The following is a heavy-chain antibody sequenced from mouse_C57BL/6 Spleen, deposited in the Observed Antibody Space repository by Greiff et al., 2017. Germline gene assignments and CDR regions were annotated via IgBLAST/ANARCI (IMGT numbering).Heavy chain of an antibody. Sequence: QVQLQQPGAELVRPGTSVKLSCKASGYTFTSYWMHWVKQRPGQGLEWIGVIDPSDSYTNYNQKFKGKATLLVDTSSSTAYMQLSSLTSEDSAVFYCARGDSNYFFAYWGQGTPLTVSS. CDR3: ARGDSNYFFAY. D-gene: IGHD2-5*01. V-gene: IGHV1-59*01. CDR2: IDPSDSYT. J-gene: IGHJ2*01. CDR1: GYTFTSYW.